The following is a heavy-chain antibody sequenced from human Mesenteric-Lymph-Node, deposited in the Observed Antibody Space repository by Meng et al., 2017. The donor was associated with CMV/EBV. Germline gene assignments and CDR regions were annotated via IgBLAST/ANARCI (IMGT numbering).Heavy chain of an antibody. D-gene: IGHD2-2*01. CDR3: ARVGPADN. J-gene: IGHJ6*02. V-gene: IGHV3-21*01. CDR1: GFTFSSYS. CDR2: ISGSGVYM. Sequence: GGSLRLSCAASGFTFSSYSINWVRQAPGKGLEWVSSISGSGVYMYYADSVKGRFTISRDNAKNSLYRQMNSLRVEDTAVYYCARVGPADNWGQGTTVTVSS.